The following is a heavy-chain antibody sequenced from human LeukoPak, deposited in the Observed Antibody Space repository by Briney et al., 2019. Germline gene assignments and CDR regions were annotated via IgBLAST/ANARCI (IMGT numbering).Heavy chain of an antibody. CDR2: IIPIFGTA. CDR3: ARDYFNFLVVPNWFDP. D-gene: IGHD3-10*01. V-gene: IGHV1-69*13. J-gene: IGHJ5*02. Sequence: GASVKVSCKTSGYTFTDYYIHWVRQAPGQGLEWMGGIIPIFGTANYAQKFQGRVTITADESTSTAYMELSSPRSDDTAVYYCARDYFNFLVVPNWFDPWGQGTLVTVSS. CDR1: GYTFTDYY.